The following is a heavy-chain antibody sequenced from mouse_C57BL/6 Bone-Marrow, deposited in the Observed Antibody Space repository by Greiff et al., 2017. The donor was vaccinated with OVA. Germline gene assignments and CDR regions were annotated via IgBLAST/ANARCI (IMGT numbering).Heavy chain of an antibody. J-gene: IGHJ4*01. CDR1: GYSFTGYY. CDR3: AITSKKKKGFNAIDY. Sequence: EVQLQQSGPELVKPGASVKISCKASGYSFTGYYMHWVKQSNGNILDWIGYIYPYNGVSSSKQKFKGKATLTVDKSSSKAYMELRSLTSEDSAVYYCAITSKKKKGFNAIDYWGQGTSVTVSS. D-gene: IGHD2-5*01. CDR2: IYPYNGVS. V-gene: IGHV1-31*01.